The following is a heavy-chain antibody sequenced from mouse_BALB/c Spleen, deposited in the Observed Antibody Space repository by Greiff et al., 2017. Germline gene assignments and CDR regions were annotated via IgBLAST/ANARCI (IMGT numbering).Heavy chain of an antibody. Sequence: EVQLVESGPGLVKPSQSLSLTCSVTGYSITSGYYWNWIRQFPGNKLEWMGYISYDGSNNYNPSLKNRISITRDTSKNQFFLKLNSVTTEDTATYYCASRYFDVWGAGTTVTVSS. CDR2: ISYDGSN. CDR1: GYSITSGYY. V-gene: IGHV3-6*02. CDR3: ASRYFDV. J-gene: IGHJ1*01.